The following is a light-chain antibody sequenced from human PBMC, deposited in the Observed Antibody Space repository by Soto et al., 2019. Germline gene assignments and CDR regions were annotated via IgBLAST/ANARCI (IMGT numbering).Light chain of an antibody. CDR2: GAS. Sequence: ETVMTQSPATLSVSPGERATLSCRAGQSVTNNLAWYQLKPGQAPRLLIHGASTRTTGVPARFSGSGSGTEFTLTITSLQSKDFAVYYWQQYSNWPRTFGQGTKVEIK. J-gene: IGKJ1*01. CDR1: QSVTNN. V-gene: IGKV3-15*01. CDR3: QQYSNWPRT.